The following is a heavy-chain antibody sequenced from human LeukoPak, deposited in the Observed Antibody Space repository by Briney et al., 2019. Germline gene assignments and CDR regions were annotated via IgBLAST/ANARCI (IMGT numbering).Heavy chain of an antibody. Sequence: GGSLRLSCAASGFSFSDYGTHWVRQAPGKGLEWVTFMQYDGSVIFYADSMKGRFTISRDNSKNTVYLQMSSLRSEDTAVYFCAQDVPIERVPGVGPGSWGQGTLVIVSS. CDR2: MQYDGSVI. CDR1: GFSFSDYG. J-gene: IGHJ5*02. D-gene: IGHD2-8*01. V-gene: IGHV3-30*02. CDR3: AQDVPIERVPGVGPGS.